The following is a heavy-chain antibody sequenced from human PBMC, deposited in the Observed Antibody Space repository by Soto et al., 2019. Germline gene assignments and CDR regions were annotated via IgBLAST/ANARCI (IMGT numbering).Heavy chain of an antibody. CDR1: GFTFSSHD. J-gene: IGHJ2*01. CDR3: ERDQLIADGSWFLDL. V-gene: IGHV3-13*01. CDR2: TGTTGDT. D-gene: IGHD2-8*01. Sequence: PGGSLRLSCVASGFTFSSHDMHWVRQVPGKGLEWVAGTGTTGDTYYPGSVKGRFIVSREDAKNSLYLQMNTLRAGDTAVYYCERDQLIADGSWFLDLSGRGTLVTVYS.